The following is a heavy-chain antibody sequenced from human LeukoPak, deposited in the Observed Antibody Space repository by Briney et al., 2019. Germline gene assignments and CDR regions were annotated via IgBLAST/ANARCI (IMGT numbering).Heavy chain of an antibody. CDR2: ISWNSGSI. Sequence: GGSLRLSCAASGFTSDDYAMHWVRQAPGKGLEWVSGISWNSGSIGYADSVKGRFTISRDNAKNSLYLQMNSLRAEDTAVYYCTRDGDTVLTRGYYYYMDVWGKGTTVTVSS. CDR1: GFTSDDYA. CDR3: TRDGDTVLTRGYYYYMDV. J-gene: IGHJ6*03. V-gene: IGHV3-9*02. D-gene: IGHD3-10*01.